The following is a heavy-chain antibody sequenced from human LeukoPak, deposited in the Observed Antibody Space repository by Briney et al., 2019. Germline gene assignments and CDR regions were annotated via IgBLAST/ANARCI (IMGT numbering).Heavy chain of an antibody. J-gene: IGHJ4*02. Sequence: GGSLRLSCAASGFAFKTYSMNWVRQTPGKGLEWISFISSSSSTIYYADSVKGRFTFSRDNAKDSLFLQMKSLRDEDTAVYYCARDRGYYFDYWGQGILVTVSS. CDR1: GFAFKTYS. V-gene: IGHV3-48*02. CDR2: ISSSSSTI. CDR3: ARDRGYYFDY.